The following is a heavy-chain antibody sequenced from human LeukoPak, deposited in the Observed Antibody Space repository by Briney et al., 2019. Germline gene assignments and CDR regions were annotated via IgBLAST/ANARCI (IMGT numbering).Heavy chain of an antibody. Sequence: ASVKVSCKASGYTFTGYYMHWVRQAPGQSLEWMGWINVANGKTKYSQKFQGRVTITRDTSANTTYMELSSLTSEDTAVYYCARVRDGYWGQGTLVTVSA. CDR3: ARVRDGY. CDR1: GYTFTGYY. CDR2: INVANGKT. J-gene: IGHJ4*02. V-gene: IGHV1-3*01.